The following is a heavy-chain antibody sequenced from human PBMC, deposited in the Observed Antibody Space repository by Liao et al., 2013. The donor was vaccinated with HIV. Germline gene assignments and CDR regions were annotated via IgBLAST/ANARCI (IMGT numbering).Heavy chain of an antibody. CDR2: INHSGST. D-gene: IGHD2-2*02. J-gene: IGHJ6*03. Sequence: QVQLQQWGAGLLKPSETLSLTCAVYGGSFSGYYWSWIRQPPGKGLEWIGEINHSGSTNYNPSLKSRVTISVDTSKNQFSLKLSSVTAADTAVYYCARYCSSTSCYRQYYMDVWGKGTTVTVSS. CDR1: GGSFSGYY. V-gene: IGHV4-34*01. CDR3: ARYCSSTSCYRQYYMDV.